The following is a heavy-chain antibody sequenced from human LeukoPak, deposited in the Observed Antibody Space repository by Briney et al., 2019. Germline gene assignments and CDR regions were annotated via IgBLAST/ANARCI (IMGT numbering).Heavy chain of an antibody. CDR2: INHSRST. D-gene: IGHD3-22*01. CDR1: GGSFSGYY. V-gene: IGHV4-34*01. J-gene: IGHJ4*02. Sequence: SETLSLTCAVYGGSFSGYYWSWIRQPPGKGLEWIGEINHSRSTNYNPSLKSRVTISVDTSKNQFSLKLSSVTAADTAVYYCARSYDNSGYSVGFDYWGQGTLVTVSS. CDR3: ARSYDNSGYSVGFDY.